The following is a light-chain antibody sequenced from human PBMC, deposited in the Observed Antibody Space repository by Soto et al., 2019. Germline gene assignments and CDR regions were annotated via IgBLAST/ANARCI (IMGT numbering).Light chain of an antibody. J-gene: IGKJ1*01. CDR3: QQYDNSWT. CDR1: ESVGSSH. CDR2: GAS. V-gene: IGKV3-20*01. Sequence: EIVLTQSPGTLSLSPGERATLSCRASESVGSSHLAWYQQRPGQAPRLLIYGASSRATGIPDRFSGSGSGTDFTLSISRLEPEDFAVYYCQQYDNSWTFGQGTKV.